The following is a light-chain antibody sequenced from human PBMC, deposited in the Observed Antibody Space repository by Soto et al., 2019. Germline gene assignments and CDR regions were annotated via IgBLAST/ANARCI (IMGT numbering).Light chain of an antibody. Sequence: QSALTQPASVSGYPGQSITISCTGTSSDVGGYNYVSWYQQHPGKGPKLMIYEVSNRPSGVSNRFSGSKSGNTASLTISGLQAEDEADYYCSSYTTSSTPVVFGGGTKLTVL. CDR1: SSDVGGYNY. CDR3: SSYTTSSTPVV. J-gene: IGLJ2*01. CDR2: EVS. V-gene: IGLV2-14*01.